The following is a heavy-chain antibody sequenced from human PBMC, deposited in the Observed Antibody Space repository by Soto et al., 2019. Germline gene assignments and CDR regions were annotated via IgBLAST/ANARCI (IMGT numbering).Heavy chain of an antibody. V-gene: IGHV4-59*01. J-gene: IGHJ6*02. Sequence: SETLSLTCTVSGGSISSYYWSWIRQPPGKGLEWIGYIYYSGSTNYNPSLKSRVTISVDTSKNQFSLKLSSVTAADTAVYYCAGSTCDGDCYGYYYYYGMDVWGQGTTVTVSS. D-gene: IGHD2-21*02. CDR1: GGSISSYY. CDR3: AGSTCDGDCYGYYYYYGMDV. CDR2: IYYSGST.